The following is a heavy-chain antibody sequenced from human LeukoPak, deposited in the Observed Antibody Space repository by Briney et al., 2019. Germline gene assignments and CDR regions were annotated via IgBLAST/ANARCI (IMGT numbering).Heavy chain of an antibody. D-gene: IGHD6-19*01. V-gene: IGHV1-2*02. CDR1: GYTFTGYY. CDR3: ASGKAVAGTGEYYYYYMDV. Sequence: ASVKVSCKASGYTFTGYYMHWVRQAPGQGLEWMGWINPNSGGTNYAQKFQGRVTMTRDTSISTAYMELSRLRSDDTAVYYCASGKAVAGTGEYYYYYMDVWGKGTTVTISS. J-gene: IGHJ6*03. CDR2: INPNSGGT.